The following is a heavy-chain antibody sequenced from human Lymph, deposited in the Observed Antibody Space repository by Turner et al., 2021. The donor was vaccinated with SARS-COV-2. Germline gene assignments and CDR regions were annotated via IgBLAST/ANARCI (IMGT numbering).Heavy chain of an antibody. V-gene: IGHV1-2*02. CDR1: GYTFTGYY. Sequence: QVQLVQSGAEVKKPGASVKVSCKASGYTFTGYYMHWVRQAPGQGLEWKGRINPNSGGTNYAQKFQGRGTMTRDTSISTAYMELSRLRSDDTAVYYCARSRDLQSMVRGVDPFDYWGQGTLVTVSS. J-gene: IGHJ4*02. CDR3: ARSRDLQSMVRGVDPFDY. D-gene: IGHD3-10*01. CDR2: INPNSGGT.